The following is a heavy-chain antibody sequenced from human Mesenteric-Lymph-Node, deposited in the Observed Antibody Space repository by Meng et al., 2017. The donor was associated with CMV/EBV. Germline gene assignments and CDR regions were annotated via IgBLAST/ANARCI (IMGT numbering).Heavy chain of an antibody. V-gene: IGHV3-21*01. D-gene: IGHD1-1*01. CDR2: ISRSSSYI. CDR1: GFIFSSYS. Sequence: GESLKISCAVSGFIFSSYSMDWVRQAPGRGLEWVSSISRSSSYIYYADSVKGRFTISRDDAKNSLYLQMNSLRAEDTAVYYCARAGTAWGTLYYFDSWGQGTLVTVSS. CDR3: ARAGTAWGTLYYFDS. J-gene: IGHJ4*02.